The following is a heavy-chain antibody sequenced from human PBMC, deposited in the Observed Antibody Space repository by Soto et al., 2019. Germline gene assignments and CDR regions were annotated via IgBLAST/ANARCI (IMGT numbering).Heavy chain of an antibody. CDR1: GFTFSSYA. V-gene: IGHV3-23*01. J-gene: IGHJ4*02. Sequence: EVQLLESGGGLVQPGGSLRLSCAASGFTFSSYAMRWVRQAPVKGLEWVSAISGSGGSTYYADSVKGRFTISRDNSKNALYLQMNSLSAEDTAVFYWARRGSGSYYAYWGQGTLVTVSS. CDR2: ISGSGGST. D-gene: IGHD1-26*01. CDR3: ARRGSGSYYAY.